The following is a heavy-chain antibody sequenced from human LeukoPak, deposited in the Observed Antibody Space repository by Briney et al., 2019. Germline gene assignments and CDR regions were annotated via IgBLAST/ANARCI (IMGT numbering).Heavy chain of an antibody. Sequence: GGSLRLSCAASGFTFSNCSINWVRQAPGKGLEWVSSISSSSSYIYYADSVKGRFTISRDNAKNSLYLQMNSLRAEDTAVYYCARDKDAGYFDYWGQGTLVTVSS. CDR2: ISSSSSYI. D-gene: IGHD2-2*01. CDR3: ARDKDAGYFDY. V-gene: IGHV3-21*01. CDR1: GFTFSNCS. J-gene: IGHJ4*02.